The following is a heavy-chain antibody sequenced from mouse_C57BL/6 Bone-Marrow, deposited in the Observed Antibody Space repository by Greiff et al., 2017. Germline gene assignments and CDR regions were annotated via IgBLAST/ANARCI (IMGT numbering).Heavy chain of an antibody. D-gene: IGHD1-2*01. V-gene: IGHV1-69*01. CDR2: IDPSDSYT. CDR1: GYTFTRYW. Sequence: QVQLQQSGAELVMPGASVKLSCKASGYTFTRYWMHWVKQRPGPGLEWIGEIDPSDSYTNYNQQFKGKSTLTVDKSSSTAYMQLSSLTSEDSAVYYCARVYGRYWYFDVWGTGTTVTVSS. J-gene: IGHJ1*03. CDR3: ARVYGRYWYFDV.